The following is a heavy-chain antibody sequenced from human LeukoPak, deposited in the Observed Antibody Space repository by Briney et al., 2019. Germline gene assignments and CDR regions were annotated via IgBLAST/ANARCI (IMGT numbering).Heavy chain of an antibody. CDR3: VKDLYSCVPSVY. CDR2: ISGNGDST. Sequence: GGSLRLSCAASGFTFSNCAMSWARQAPGKGLEWVSGISGNGDSTYHADSVKGRFTISRDNSENTLYLQMNSLRAEDTAVYYCVKDLYSCVPSVYWGRRTLVTVSS. V-gene: IGHV3-23*01. D-gene: IGHD3-22*01. J-gene: IGHJ4*02. CDR1: GFTFSNCA.